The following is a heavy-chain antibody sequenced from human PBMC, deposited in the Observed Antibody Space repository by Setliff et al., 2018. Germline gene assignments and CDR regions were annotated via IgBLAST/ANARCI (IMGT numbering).Heavy chain of an antibody. Sequence: SETLSLTCAASGGSFTYYYWTWIRQPPGKGLEWIGYVYYSGSTNYNPSLKSRVTISVDTSKNQFSLKMTSVTAADTAVYYCARGGRDIVVVVAANYYYYMDVWGKGTTVTVSS. V-gene: IGHV4-59*01. CDR1: GGSFTYYY. CDR2: VYYSGST. CDR3: ARGGRDIVVVVAANYYYYMDV. J-gene: IGHJ6*03. D-gene: IGHD2-15*01.